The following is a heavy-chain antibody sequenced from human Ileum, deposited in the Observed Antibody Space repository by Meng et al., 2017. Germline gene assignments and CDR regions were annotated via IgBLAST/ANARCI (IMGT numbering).Heavy chain of an antibody. CDR2: ISGNGYTT. Sequence: EVQLLDSGGGLVQPGGSLRLSCAASGFTFINYAMSWVRQAPGKGLQWVSSISGNGYTTFYADSVRGRFSISRDNSNNKLFLQMNSLRADDTAVYYCAKYCASGSFYSFDSWGQGTLVTVSS. CDR1: GFTFINYA. V-gene: IGHV3-23*01. J-gene: IGHJ4*02. CDR3: AKYCASGSFYSFDS. D-gene: IGHD3-10*01.